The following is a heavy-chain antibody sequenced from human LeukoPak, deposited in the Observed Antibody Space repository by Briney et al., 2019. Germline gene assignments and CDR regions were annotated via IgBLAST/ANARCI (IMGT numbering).Heavy chain of an antibody. V-gene: IGHV4-61*01. D-gene: IGHD2-2*01. Sequence: SETLSLTCTVSGGSVSSGSYYWSWIRQPPGTGLEWIGYIYYSGSTNYNPSLKSRVTISVDTSKNQFSLKLSSVTAADTAVYYCARAPIRRYCSSTSCGMDVWGQGTTVTVSS. CDR3: ARAPIRRYCSSTSCGMDV. J-gene: IGHJ6*02. CDR1: GGSVSSGSYY. CDR2: IYYSGST.